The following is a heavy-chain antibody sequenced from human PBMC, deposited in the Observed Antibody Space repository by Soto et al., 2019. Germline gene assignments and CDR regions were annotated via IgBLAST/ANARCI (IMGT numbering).Heavy chain of an antibody. J-gene: IGHJ4*02. CDR3: AKTWAYYDFWSGYLDY. Sequence: PGGSLRLSCAASGFTSSSYAMSWVRQAPGKGLEWVSAISGSSGSTYYADSVKGRFTISRDNSKNTLYLQMNSLRAEDTAVYYCAKTWAYYDFWSGYLDYWGQGTLVTVSS. CDR1: GFTSSSYA. V-gene: IGHV3-23*01. D-gene: IGHD3-3*01. CDR2: ISGSSGST.